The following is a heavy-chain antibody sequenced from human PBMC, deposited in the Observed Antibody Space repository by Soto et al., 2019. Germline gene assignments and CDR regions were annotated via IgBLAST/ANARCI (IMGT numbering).Heavy chain of an antibody. J-gene: IGHJ4*02. V-gene: IGHV5-51*01. CDR3: TRPPYSASYYYFDQ. D-gene: IGHD1-26*01. CDR1: GYSFTSYW. Sequence: GESLKISCKASGYSFTSYWIGWVRQMPGKGLEWMGIIYPGDSDTIYSPSFQGQVTISADKSISTAYLQWNSLKASDTAMYYCTRPPYSASYYYFDQWGQGTPVTVSS. CDR2: IYPGDSDT.